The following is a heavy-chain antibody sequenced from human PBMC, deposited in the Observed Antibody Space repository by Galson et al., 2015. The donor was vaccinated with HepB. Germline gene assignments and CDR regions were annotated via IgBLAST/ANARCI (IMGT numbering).Heavy chain of an antibody. CDR2: IDWDEYK. V-gene: IGHV2-70*01. CDR3: ARMYSSSSDAFDI. Sequence: PALVKPTQTLTLTCTFSGFSLSTSGMCVSWIRQPPGKALEWLALIDWDEYKYYSTSLKTRLTISKDTSKNQVVLTMTNMDPVDTATYYCARMYSSSSDAFDIWGQGTMVTVSS. J-gene: IGHJ3*02. D-gene: IGHD6-6*01. CDR1: GFSLSTSGMC.